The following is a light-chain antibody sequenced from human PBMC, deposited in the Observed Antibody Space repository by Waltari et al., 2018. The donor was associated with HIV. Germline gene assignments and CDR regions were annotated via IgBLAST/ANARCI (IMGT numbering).Light chain of an antibody. CDR1: NIESKS. V-gene: IGLV3-21*04. J-gene: IGLJ2*01. CDR2: FDL. CDR3: QVWDRSSDQVI. Sequence: YELTQPPSVSVAPGQTAMITCGGNNIESKSVQWYQQKPGQAPVLVIYFDLARPSGIPGRFSGSVSGNTATLTISRVDAGDEADYYCQVWDRSSDQVIFGGGTKLTVL.